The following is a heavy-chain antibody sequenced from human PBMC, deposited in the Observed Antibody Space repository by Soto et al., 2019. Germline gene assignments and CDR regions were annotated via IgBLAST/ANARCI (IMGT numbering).Heavy chain of an antibody. Sequence: HPGGSLRLSCAASGFTFSNYAMNWVRQAPGKGLEWVPGISNSGGTISYADFVKSRFTISRDSSKNTLSLQMNSLSAEDTALYYCAKLSSQSSGYYYPLDSWGQGTLVTVSS. CDR2: ISNSGGTI. J-gene: IGHJ4*02. CDR3: AKLSSQSSGYYYPLDS. CDR1: GFTFSNYA. D-gene: IGHD3-22*01. V-gene: IGHV3-23*01.